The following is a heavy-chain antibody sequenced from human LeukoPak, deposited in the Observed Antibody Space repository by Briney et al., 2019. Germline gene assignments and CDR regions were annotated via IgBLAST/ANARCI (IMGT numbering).Heavy chain of an antibody. Sequence: ASVKVSCKASGYTFTGYYMHWVRQAPGQGLEWMGRINPNSGGTNYAQKFQGRVTMTRDTSISTAYMELSRLRSDDTAVYYCARDSGDWGGYFDYWGQGTLVTVSS. CDR3: ARDSGDWGGYFDY. CDR2: INPNSGGT. D-gene: IGHD3-16*01. V-gene: IGHV1-2*06. CDR1: GYTFTGYY. J-gene: IGHJ4*02.